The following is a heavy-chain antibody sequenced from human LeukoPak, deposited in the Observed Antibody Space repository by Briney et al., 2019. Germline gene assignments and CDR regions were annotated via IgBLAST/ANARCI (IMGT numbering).Heavy chain of an antibody. D-gene: IGHD1-26*01. Sequence: ASVKVSCKASGYTFISYGITWVRQAPGQGLEWMGWISPYTTKANYVQKLQGRVTMTTDTSTSTAYMKLRSLRSDDTAVYYCAREGGVGPTAPPDYYSYQMDVWGKGTTVTVSS. J-gene: IGHJ6*03. CDR1: GYTFISYG. CDR3: AREGGVGPTAPPDYYSYQMDV. V-gene: IGHV1-18*01. CDR2: ISPYTTKA.